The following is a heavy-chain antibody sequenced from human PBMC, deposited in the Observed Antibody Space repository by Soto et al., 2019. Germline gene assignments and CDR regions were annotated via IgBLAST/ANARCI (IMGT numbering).Heavy chain of an antibody. Sequence: PGAALKISCKGSGDSFNTYWIAWVRQMPGKGLEWMGITHPGDSETRYSPSFEGQVTISADKSISPAYLQWSSLKASDTAMYYCARQGRDGHNQGYGMDVWGQGTTVTVSS. CDR3: ARQGRDGHNQGYGMDV. J-gene: IGHJ6*02. CDR2: THPGDSET. CDR1: GDSFNTYW. V-gene: IGHV5-51*01.